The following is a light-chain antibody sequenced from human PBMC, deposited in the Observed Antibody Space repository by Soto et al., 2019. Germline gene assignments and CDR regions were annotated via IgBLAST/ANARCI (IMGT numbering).Light chain of an antibody. CDR1: QSVNTN. CDR3: QQYNIWPLT. Sequence: IVMAQSPSTLSVSPGQRATLSCRASQSVNTNLAWYQQKPGQAPRVVIYGASTRATGIPARFSGSGSGTDFTLTISSLQSEDFAVYYCQQYNIWPLTFGGGTKVDIK. CDR2: GAS. J-gene: IGKJ4*01. V-gene: IGKV3-15*01.